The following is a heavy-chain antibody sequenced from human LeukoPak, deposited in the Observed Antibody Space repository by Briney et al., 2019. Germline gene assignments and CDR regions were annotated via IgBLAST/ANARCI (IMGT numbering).Heavy chain of an antibody. J-gene: IGHJ4*02. D-gene: IGHD7-27*01. CDR1: GGSFSGYY. Sequence: SETLSLTCAVYGGSFSGYYWSWIRQPPGKGLEWIGEINHSGSTNYNPSLKSRVTISVDTSKNQFSLKLSSVTAADTAVYYCAKTAKTGDGSDWGQGTLVTVSS. V-gene: IGHV4-34*01. CDR2: INHSGST. CDR3: AKTAKTGDGSD.